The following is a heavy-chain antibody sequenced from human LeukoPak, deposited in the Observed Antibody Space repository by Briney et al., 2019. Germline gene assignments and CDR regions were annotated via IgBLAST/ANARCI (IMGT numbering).Heavy chain of an antibody. CDR3: ARRGGVRGPYSWRTYNWFDP. V-gene: IGHV4-34*01. Sequence: GSLRLSCAASGFIFSNAWMSWVRQAPGKGLEWIGEINHSGSTNYNPSLKSRVTISVDTSKNQFSLKLSSVTAADTAVYYCARRGGVRGPYSWRTYNWFDPWGQGTLVTVSS. D-gene: IGHD3-10*01. CDR2: INHSGST. J-gene: IGHJ5*02. CDR1: GFIFSNAW.